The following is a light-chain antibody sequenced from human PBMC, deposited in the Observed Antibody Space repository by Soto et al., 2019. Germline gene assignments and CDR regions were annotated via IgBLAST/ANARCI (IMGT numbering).Light chain of an antibody. V-gene: IGLV1-51*01. J-gene: IGLJ2*01. CDR2: YNN. CDR3: GTWDTGLTAV. Sequence: QAVVTQPPSVSAAPGQKVTISCSGSNSNIGNNHVSWYQQVPGTAPKLLIYYNNKRPSGIPDRISGSKSGTSATLGITGLQTGDEGVYYCGTWDTGLTAVFGGGTKLTVL. CDR1: NSNIGNNH.